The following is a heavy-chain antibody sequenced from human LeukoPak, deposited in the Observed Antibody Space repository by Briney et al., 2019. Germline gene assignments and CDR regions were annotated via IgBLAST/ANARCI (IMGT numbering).Heavy chain of an antibody. CDR3: AREGYYGTRRYGSGWFDS. J-gene: IGHJ5*01. D-gene: IGHD3-10*01. V-gene: IGHV1-2*02. CDR2: IHPRRGDT. Sequence: GASVKVSCKPSGYSFTASYIHWVRQAPGQGLEWMGWIHPRRGDTNYAQKFQGRVTMTRDTSISTAYLDLSSLRLDDTAVYYCAREGYYGTRRYGSGWFDSWGQGTPVTVSP. CDR1: GYSFTASY.